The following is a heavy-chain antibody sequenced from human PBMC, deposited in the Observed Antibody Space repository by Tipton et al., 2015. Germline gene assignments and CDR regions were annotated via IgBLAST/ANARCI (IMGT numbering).Heavy chain of an antibody. Sequence: QLVQSGAEVRKSGESLSISCHTSGYNFNDYWIGWVRQLPGKGLELMGMIQTGDSEIRYIPSFQGLVTMSADKSSRTASLHWTSLKASHSGIYYCARHYTVTGLHYFDIWGQGTL. CDR1: GYNFNDYW. J-gene: IGHJ4*02. V-gene: IGHV5-51*01. CDR3: ARHYTVTGLHYFDI. CDR2: IQTGDSEI. D-gene: IGHD4-17*01.